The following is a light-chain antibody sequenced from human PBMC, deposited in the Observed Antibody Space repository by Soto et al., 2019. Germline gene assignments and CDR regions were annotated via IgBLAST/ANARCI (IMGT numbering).Light chain of an antibody. J-gene: IGLJ1*01. Sequence: QSVLTQPASVSGSPGQSITISCTGTSSDVGAYNYVSWYQQHPGKAPKLMIYDVGNRPSGVSNRFSGSKSGNTASLTISGLQAEDEADYYCSSYTGSSTLYVFGTGTKVTVL. CDR2: DVG. V-gene: IGLV2-14*01. CDR3: SSYTGSSTLYV. CDR1: SSDVGAYNY.